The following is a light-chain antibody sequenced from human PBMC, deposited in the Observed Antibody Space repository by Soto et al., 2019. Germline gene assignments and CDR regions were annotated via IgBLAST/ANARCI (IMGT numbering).Light chain of an antibody. CDR1: SSDVGGYNY. CDR2: DVS. Sequence: QSALTQPPSVSGSPGQSVTISCTGTSSDVGGYNYVSWYQQYPGKAPKLIIYDVSNRPSGVSNRFSGSTSGNTSSLTISGLQAEDEADYCCSSYASRSKVVFGGGTKLTVL. V-gene: IGLV2-14*01. CDR3: SSYASRSKVV. J-gene: IGLJ2*01.